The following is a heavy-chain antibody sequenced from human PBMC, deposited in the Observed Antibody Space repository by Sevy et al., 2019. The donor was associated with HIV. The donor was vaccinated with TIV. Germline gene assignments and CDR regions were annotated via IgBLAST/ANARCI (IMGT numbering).Heavy chain of an antibody. D-gene: IGHD6-19*01. CDR2: VSYDGRNK. V-gene: IGHV3-30*09. Sequence: GGSLRLSCVASGFTFSFYTMHWVRQAPGKGLEWVAAVSYDGRNKYYADSVKGRFAISRDNSNNTLFLQMNTLSGDDTAVYYCARELGVAGAEEFDYWGQRTLVTVSS. CDR1: GFTFSFYT. CDR3: ARELGVAGAEEFDY. J-gene: IGHJ4*02.